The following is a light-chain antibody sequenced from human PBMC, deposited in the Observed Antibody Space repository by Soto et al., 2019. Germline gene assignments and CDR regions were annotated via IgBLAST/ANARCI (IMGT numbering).Light chain of an antibody. CDR2: EVS. CDR3: SSYTVSTDVG. Sequence: QSALTQPASLSGSPGQSVTISCSGTTSDFVNYNYVSWYQHHPGKAPQLILFEVSNRPSGVSSRFSGSKSGNTASLIISGLQAEDEAYYYCSSYTVSTDVGFGGGTKVTVL. CDR1: TSDFVNYNY. V-gene: IGLV2-14*01. J-gene: IGLJ2*01.